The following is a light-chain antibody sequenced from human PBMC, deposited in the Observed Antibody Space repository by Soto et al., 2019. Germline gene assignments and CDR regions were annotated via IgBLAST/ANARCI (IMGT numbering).Light chain of an antibody. CDR1: SSNIGAGYD. V-gene: IGLV1-40*01. CDR3: QSYDSSLSGYV. CDR2: GNN. Sequence: QSVLTQPPSVSGAPGQRVTISCTGSSSNIGAGYDVHWYQHLPGTAPKLLIYGNNNRPSGVPDRFSGSKSGTSASLTITGLXAEDEADYCCQSYDSSLSGYVFGTGTKVTVL. J-gene: IGLJ1*01.